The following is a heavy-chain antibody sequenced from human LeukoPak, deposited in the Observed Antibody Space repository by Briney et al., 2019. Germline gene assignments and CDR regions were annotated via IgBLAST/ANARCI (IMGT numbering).Heavy chain of an antibody. CDR2: IYYSGST. Sequence: SETLSLTCTVSGGSIRSYYWSWIRQPPGKGLEWIGYIYYSGSTNYNPSLKSRATISLDTSKNQFSLKLSSVTAADTAVYYCARGGYYYVWFDPWGQGTLVTVSS. CDR1: GGSIRSYY. V-gene: IGHV4-59*12. J-gene: IGHJ5*02. D-gene: IGHD3-22*01. CDR3: ARGGYYYVWFDP.